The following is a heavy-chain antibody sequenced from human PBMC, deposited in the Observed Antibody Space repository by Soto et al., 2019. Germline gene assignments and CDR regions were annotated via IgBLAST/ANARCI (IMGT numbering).Heavy chain of an antibody. CDR2: INPKSGGT. CDR1: GYSFTDYH. D-gene: IGHD2-8*01. J-gene: IGHJ6*02. V-gene: IGHV1-2*04. Sequence: ASVKVSCKASGYSFTDYHIHWVRQAPGQGLEWLGRINPKSGGTSTAQKFQGWVTMTTDTSISTASMELTRLTSDDTAIYYCARRDHTDCSNGVCSFFYNHDMDVWGQGTTVTVYS. CDR3: ARRDHTDCSNGVCSFFYNHDMDV.